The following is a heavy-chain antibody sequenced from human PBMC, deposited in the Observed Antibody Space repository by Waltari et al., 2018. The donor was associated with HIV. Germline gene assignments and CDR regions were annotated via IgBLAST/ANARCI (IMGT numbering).Heavy chain of an antibody. J-gene: IGHJ4*02. V-gene: IGHV1-8*01. CDR2: MNPNSGNT. Sequence: QVQLVQSGAEVKKPGASVKVSCKASGYTFTSYDVTWVGQATGQGLEWMGWMNPNSGNTGYAQKFQGRISLTRNTSISTAYMELSSLTSEDTAVYYCARNDQLIRYFVYWGQGTLVTVSS. CDR3: ARNDQLIRYFVY. D-gene: IGHD3-9*01. CDR1: GYTFTSYD.